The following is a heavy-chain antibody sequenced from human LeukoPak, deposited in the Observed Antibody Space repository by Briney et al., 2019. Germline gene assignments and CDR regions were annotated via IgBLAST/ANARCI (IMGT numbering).Heavy chain of an antibody. CDR1: GGSISSYY. CDR2: IYYSGST. V-gene: IGHV4-59*08. D-gene: IGHD6-19*01. J-gene: IGHJ4*02. CDR3: ARHVSGWYPYFDY. Sequence: SETLSLTCTVTGGSISSYYWSWIRQPPGKGLEWIGYIYYSGSTNYNPSLKSRVTISVDTSKNQFSLKLSSVTAADTAVYYCARHVSGWYPYFDYWGQGTLVTVSS.